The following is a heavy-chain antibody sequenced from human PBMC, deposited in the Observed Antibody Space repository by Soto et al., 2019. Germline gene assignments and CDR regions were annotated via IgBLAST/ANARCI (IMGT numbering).Heavy chain of an antibody. CDR3: AKESLDYFDSGIFYAPACDH. CDR1: GFTFSSFA. V-gene: IGHV3-30*18. CDR2: ISFDGRDI. Sequence: QVQLVESGGGVVHPGTSLRLSCVTSGFTFSSFAMDWVRQAPGKGLEWVAAISFDGRDISYRESVKGRFTISRDKFKNTVYLQMNSLRSEDTAVYYCAKESLDYFDSGIFYAPACDHWGQGTLVTVSS. J-gene: IGHJ4*02. D-gene: IGHD3-10*01.